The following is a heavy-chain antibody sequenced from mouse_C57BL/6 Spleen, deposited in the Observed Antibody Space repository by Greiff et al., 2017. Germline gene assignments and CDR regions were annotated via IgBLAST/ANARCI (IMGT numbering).Heavy chain of an antibody. CDR2: INPNNGGT. Sequence: EVQLQQSGPELVKPGASVKMSCKASGYTFTDYNMHWVKQSHGKSLEWIGYINPNNGGTSYNQKFKGKATLTVNKSSSTAYMELRSLTSEDSAVYYCASHYYYGSSYVYWYFDVWGTGTTVTVSS. CDR1: GYTFTDYN. V-gene: IGHV1-22*01. D-gene: IGHD1-1*01. CDR3: ASHYYYGSSYVYWYFDV. J-gene: IGHJ1*03.